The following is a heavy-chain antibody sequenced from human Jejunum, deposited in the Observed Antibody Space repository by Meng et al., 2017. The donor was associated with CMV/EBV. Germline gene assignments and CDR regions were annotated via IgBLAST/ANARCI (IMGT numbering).Heavy chain of an antibody. CDR1: NNYW. Sequence: NNYWIGWVRQLPGKGLEWMGIILPSNSDTRYSPSFEGQVTMSADKSSNTAYLEWSRLQASDSGMYYCARQDYFGSGTYHHWFDPWGPGTLVTVSS. J-gene: IGHJ5*02. CDR2: ILPSNSDT. CDR3: ARQDYFGSGTYHHWFDP. V-gene: IGHV5-51*01. D-gene: IGHD3-10*01.